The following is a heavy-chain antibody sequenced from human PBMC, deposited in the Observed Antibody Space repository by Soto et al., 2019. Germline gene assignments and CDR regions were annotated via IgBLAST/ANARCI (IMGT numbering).Heavy chain of an antibody. Sequence: GGSLRLSCAASGFTFSSYAMHWVRQAPGKGLEYVSAISSNGGSTYYANSVKGRFTISRDNSKNTLYLQMGSLRAEDMAVYYCIAARPKYYYYIDFGGKGTTVTVSS. D-gene: IGHD6-6*01. J-gene: IGHJ6*03. CDR3: IAARPKYYYYIDF. CDR1: GFTFSSYA. CDR2: ISSNGGST. V-gene: IGHV3-64*01.